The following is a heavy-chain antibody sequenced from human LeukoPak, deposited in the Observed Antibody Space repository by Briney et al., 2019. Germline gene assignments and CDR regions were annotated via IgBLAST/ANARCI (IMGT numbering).Heavy chain of an antibody. Sequence: PGGSLRLSCAASGFTFSSYAMSWVRQAPGKGLEWVSAISGSGGSTYYADSVKGRFTISRDNSKNTLYLQMNSLRAEDTAVYYCAKGHCSGGSCYRRFDPWGQGTLVTVSS. J-gene: IGHJ5*02. CDR2: ISGSGGST. CDR3: AKGHCSGGSCYRRFDP. D-gene: IGHD2-15*01. CDR1: GFTFSSYA. V-gene: IGHV3-23*01.